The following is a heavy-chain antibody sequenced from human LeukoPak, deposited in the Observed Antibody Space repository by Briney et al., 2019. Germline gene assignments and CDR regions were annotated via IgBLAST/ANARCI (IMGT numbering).Heavy chain of an antibody. CDR3: AKGIEMAMPDAFDI. D-gene: IGHD5-24*01. J-gene: IGHJ3*02. V-gene: IGHV3-30*18. Sequence: PGGSLRLSCAASGFTFSSYGMHWVRQAPGKGLEWVAVISYDGSNKYYADSVKGRFTISRDNSKNTLYLQMNSLRAEDTAVYYCAKGIEMAMPDAFDIWGQGTMVTVSS. CDR1: GFTFSSYG. CDR2: ISYDGSNK.